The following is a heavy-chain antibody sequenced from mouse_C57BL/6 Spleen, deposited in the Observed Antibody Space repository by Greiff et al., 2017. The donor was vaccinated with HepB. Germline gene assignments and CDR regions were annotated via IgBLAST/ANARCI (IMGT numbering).Heavy chain of an antibody. V-gene: IGHV5-9-1*02. J-gene: IGHJ2*01. Sequence: DVMLVESGEGLVKPGGSLKLSCAASGFTFRSYAMSWVRQTPEKRLEWVAYISSGGDYIYYADTVKGRFTISRDNARNTLYLQMSSLKSEDTAMYYCTREGYYGSSHRYYFDYWGQGTTLTVSS. CDR2: ISSGGDYI. CDR1: GFTFRSYA. D-gene: IGHD1-1*01. CDR3: TREGYYGSSHRYYFDY.